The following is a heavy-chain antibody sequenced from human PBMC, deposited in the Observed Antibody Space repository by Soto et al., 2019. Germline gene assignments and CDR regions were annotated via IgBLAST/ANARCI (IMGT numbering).Heavy chain of an antibody. D-gene: IGHD3-3*01. V-gene: IGHV1-58*01. CDR2: IVVGSDNT. Sequence: ASVKVSCKTSGFTFGNSAVQWVRQARGQRLEWIGWIVVGSDNTNYAQKFQDRVTITRDMSTSTAYMELSSLGSDDTAVYYCAADAYYDFWSGYYPHRLKSGLWGQGTPVTVSS. CDR3: AADAYYDFWSGYYPHRLKSGL. CDR1: GFTFGNSA. J-gene: IGHJ4*02.